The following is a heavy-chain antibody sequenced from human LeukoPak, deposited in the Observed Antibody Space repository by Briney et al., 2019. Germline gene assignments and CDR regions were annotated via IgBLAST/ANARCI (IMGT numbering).Heavy chain of an antibody. V-gene: IGHV1-18*01. CDR2: ISAYNGNT. CDR1: GYTFTSYG. CDR3: ARWQQLVNWFDP. D-gene: IGHD6-13*01. J-gene: IGHJ5*02. Sequence: ASVKVSCKVSGYTFTSYGISWVRQAPGQGLEWMGWISAYNGNTNYAQKLQGRVTMTTDTSTSTAYMELRSLRSDDAAVYYCARWQQLVNWFDPWGEGTLVTVSS.